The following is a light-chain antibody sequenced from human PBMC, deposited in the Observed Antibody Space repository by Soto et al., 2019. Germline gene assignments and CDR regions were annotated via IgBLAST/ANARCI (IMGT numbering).Light chain of an antibody. CDR3: CSYASSRTHVI. CDR2: EVT. CDR1: SSDVGGYNL. Sequence: QSALTQPASVSGSPGQSITISCTGTSSDVGGYNLVSWYQQHPGKAPKLMIYEVTKRPSGVSLRFSGSKSGNTASLTISGLQTEDEADYYCCSYASSRTHVIFGGGTKVTVL. V-gene: IGLV2-23*02. J-gene: IGLJ2*01.